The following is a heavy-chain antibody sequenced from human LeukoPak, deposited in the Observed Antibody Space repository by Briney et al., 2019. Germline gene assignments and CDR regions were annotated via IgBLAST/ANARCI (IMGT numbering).Heavy chain of an antibody. V-gene: IGHV4-30-4*01. D-gene: IGHD4-17*01. J-gene: IGHJ5*02. CDR2: IYYSGST. Sequence: SETLSLTCTVSGGSISSGDYYWSWIRQPPGKGLERIGYIYYSGSTYYNPSLQSRVTISVDTSRNQFSLRLSSGTAADTAVYYCTRGDYSDAHWFDPWGEGNLGTVSS. CDR3: TRGDYSDAHWFDP. CDR1: GGSISSGDYY.